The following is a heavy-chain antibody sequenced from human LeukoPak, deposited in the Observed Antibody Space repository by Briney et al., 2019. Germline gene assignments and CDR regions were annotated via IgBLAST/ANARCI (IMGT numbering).Heavy chain of an antibody. CDR1: GFTLDDYG. V-gene: IGHV3-9*01. D-gene: IGHD3-9*01. Sequence: GGSLRLSCAASGFTLDDYGMHWGRHAPGKGLGWVWGMSRNSGSRDYADSVKGRINTYRENAKNYLYLQMKSLRAEETGLYYSAKDAAYDILTGYPDYWGQGTLVTVSS. CDR2: MSRNSGSR. CDR3: AKDAAYDILTGYPDY. J-gene: IGHJ4*02.